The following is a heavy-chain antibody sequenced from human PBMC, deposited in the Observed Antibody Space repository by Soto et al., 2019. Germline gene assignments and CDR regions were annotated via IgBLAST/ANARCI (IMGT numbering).Heavy chain of an antibody. CDR1: GYTFTGYY. V-gene: IGHV1-2*04. Sequence: QVQLVQSGAEVKKPGASVKVSCKASGYTFTGYYMHWVRQAPGQGLEWMGWINPNSGGTNYAQKFQGWVTMTRDTSISTAYMELSRLRSDDTAVYYCARGGYSSSWYKNWFDPWGQGTLVTVSS. CDR3: ARGGYSSSWYKNWFDP. D-gene: IGHD6-13*01. J-gene: IGHJ5*02. CDR2: INPNSGGT.